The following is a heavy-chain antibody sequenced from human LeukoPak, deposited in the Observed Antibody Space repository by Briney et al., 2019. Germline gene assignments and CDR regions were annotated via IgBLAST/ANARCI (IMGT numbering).Heavy chain of an antibody. CDR3: ARQRLRYSGYVN. CDR1: GFTFSSYS. CDR2: ISSSSSYI. D-gene: IGHD5-12*01. J-gene: IGHJ4*02. Sequence: GGSLRLSCAASGFTFSSYSMNWVRQAPGKGLEWVSSISSSSSYIYYADSVKGRFTISRDNAKNSLYLQMNSLRAEDTAVYYCARQRLRYSGYVNWGQGTLVTVSS. V-gene: IGHV3-21*01.